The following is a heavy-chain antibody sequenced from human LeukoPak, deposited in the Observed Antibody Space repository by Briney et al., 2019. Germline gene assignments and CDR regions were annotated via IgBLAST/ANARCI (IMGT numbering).Heavy chain of an antibody. J-gene: IGHJ6*02. D-gene: IGHD6-13*01. Sequence: SETLSLTCAVYGGSFSDYYWSWIRQPPGKGLEWIGEINHGGSTNYNPSLKSRVTLSVDTSKYQFSLKLTSVTAADTAVYYCARDGYSTPDVWGQGTTVTVSS. CDR3: ARDGYSTPDV. CDR2: INHGGST. CDR1: GGSFSDYY. V-gene: IGHV4-34*01.